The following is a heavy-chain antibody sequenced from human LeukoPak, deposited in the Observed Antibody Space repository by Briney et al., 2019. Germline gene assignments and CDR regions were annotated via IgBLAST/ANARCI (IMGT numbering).Heavy chain of an antibody. J-gene: IGHJ4*02. CDR2: IKADGGEK. Sequence: PGGSLRLSCAASGFTFSTYWMNWFRQTPGKGLEWVAKIKADGGEKDHVASVKGRFTIFRDNAKNSLYLQMNSLRAEDTAVYYCARDRCSSISCFALDYWGQGTLVTVSS. CDR3: ARDRCSSISCFALDY. V-gene: IGHV3-7*01. CDR1: GFTFSTYW. D-gene: IGHD2-2*01.